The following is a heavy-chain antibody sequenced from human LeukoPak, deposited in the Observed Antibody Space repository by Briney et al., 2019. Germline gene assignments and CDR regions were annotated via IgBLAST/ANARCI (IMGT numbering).Heavy chain of an antibody. V-gene: IGHV4-34*01. CDR1: GGSFSGYY. CDR2: INHSGST. D-gene: IGHD3-10*01. CDR3: ARGRGGSSPLRFDP. J-gene: IGHJ5*02. Sequence: PSETLSLTCAVYGGSFSGYYWSWIRQPPGKGLEWIGEINHSGSTNYNPSLKSRVTISVDTSKNQFSLKQSSVTAADTAVYYCARGRGGSSPLRFDPWGQGTLVTVSS.